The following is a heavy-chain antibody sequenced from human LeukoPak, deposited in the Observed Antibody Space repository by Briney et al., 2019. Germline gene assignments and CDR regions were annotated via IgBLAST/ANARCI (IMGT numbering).Heavy chain of an antibody. CDR2: ISSGSSYI. CDR1: GFTFSSYS. J-gene: IGHJ4*02. D-gene: IGHD3-22*01. Sequence: GGSLRASCAASGFTFSSYSMNWVRQAPGKGLEWVSSISSGSSYIYYADSVKGRFTISRDNAKNSLYLQMNSLRAEDTAVYYCARDWGYYDSSGYYYPYYFDYWGQGTLVTVSS. V-gene: IGHV3-21*01. CDR3: ARDWGYYDSSGYYYPYYFDY.